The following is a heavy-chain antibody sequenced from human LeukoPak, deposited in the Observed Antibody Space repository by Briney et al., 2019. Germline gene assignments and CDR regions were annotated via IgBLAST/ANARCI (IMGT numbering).Heavy chain of an antibody. V-gene: IGHV4-61*02. CDR1: GGSISSGTYY. CDR3: ARSWSSGWY. J-gene: IGHJ4*02. CDR2: IYTSGST. D-gene: IGHD3-22*01. Sequence: ASETLSLTCTVPGGSISSGTYYWSWIRQPAGKGLEWIGRIYTSGSTNYNPSLKSRVTISVDTSKNQFSLKLSSVTAADTAVYYCARSWSSGWYWGQGTLVTVSS.